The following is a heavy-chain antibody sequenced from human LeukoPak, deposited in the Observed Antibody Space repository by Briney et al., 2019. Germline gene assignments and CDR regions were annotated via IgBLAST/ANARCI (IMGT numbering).Heavy chain of an antibody. V-gene: IGHV3-23*01. J-gene: IGHJ4*02. Sequence: GGSLRLSCAASGFTFSTYAMNWVRQAPGKGLEWVSTIINSGGSTYYADSVKGRFTISRDNSKNTLYLQMNSLRAEDTAVYYCAKDIYGDYGGLDYWGQGSLVTVSS. CDR3: AKDIYGDYGGLDY. D-gene: IGHD4-17*01. CDR1: GFTFSTYA. CDR2: IINSGGST.